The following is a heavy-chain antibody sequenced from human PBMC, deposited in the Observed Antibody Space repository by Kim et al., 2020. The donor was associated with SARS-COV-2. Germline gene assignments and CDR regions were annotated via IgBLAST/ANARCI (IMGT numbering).Heavy chain of an antibody. D-gene: IGHD3-22*01. CDR2: IYHSGST. CDR1: GGSISSSNW. Sequence: SETLSLTCAVSGGSISSSNWWSWVRQPPGKGLEWIGEIYHSGSTNYNPSLKSRVTISVDKSKNQFSLKLSSVTAADTAVYYCARVVYINVSDYYDSSGYRYGARPFDYWGQGTLVTVSS. CDR3: ARVVYINVSDYYDSSGYRYGARPFDY. J-gene: IGHJ4*02. V-gene: IGHV4-4*02.